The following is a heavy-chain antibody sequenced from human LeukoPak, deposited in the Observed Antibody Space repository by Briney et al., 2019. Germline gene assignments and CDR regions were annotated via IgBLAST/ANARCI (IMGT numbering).Heavy chain of an antibody. CDR1: GFTFDDYA. Sequence: GRSLRLSCAASGFTFDDYAMHWVRQAPGKGLEWVSGISWNSGSIGYADSVKGRFTISRDNAKNSLYLQMNSLRAEDTALYYCAKDADSSGYAVFDYWGKGTLVTVSS. J-gene: IGHJ4*02. V-gene: IGHV3-9*01. CDR2: ISWNSGSI. D-gene: IGHD3-22*01. CDR3: AKDADSSGYAVFDY.